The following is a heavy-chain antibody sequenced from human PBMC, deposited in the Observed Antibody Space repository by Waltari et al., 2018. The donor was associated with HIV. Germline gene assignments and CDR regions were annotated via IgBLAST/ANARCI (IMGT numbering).Heavy chain of an antibody. V-gene: IGHV3-64D*06. CDR1: GFTFSSYA. J-gene: IGHJ4*02. Sequence: EVQLVESGGGLVQPGGSLRLSCSASGFTFSSYAMHWVRQAPGKGLEYVSAISSNGGSTYYADSVKGRFTISRDNSKNTLYLQMSSLRAEDTAVYYCVKEEAVAGPAADYWGQGTLVTVSS. D-gene: IGHD6-19*01. CDR3: VKEEAVAGPAADY. CDR2: ISSNGGST.